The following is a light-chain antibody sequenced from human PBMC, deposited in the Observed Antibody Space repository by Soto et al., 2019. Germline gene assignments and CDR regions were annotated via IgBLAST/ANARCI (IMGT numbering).Light chain of an antibody. V-gene: IGLV2-14*01. Sequence: QSALTQPASVSGSPGQSITISCTGTSSDVGGHNYVSWYQQHPGKAPKLLIYEVSNRPSGVSNRFSGSKSGNTASLTISGLQAEDEADYSCSSYTSSSTLVFGGGTKLTVL. J-gene: IGLJ2*01. CDR2: EVS. CDR3: SSYTSSSTLV. CDR1: SSDVGGHNY.